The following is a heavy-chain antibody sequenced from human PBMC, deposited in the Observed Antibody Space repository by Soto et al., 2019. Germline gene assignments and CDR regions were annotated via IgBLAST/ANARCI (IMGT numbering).Heavy chain of an antibody. Sequence: QVQLVQSGAEVKKPGASVKVSCRTSGYTFTHYYIHWVRQAPGHGLEWLGIINPASTSTNYAQEFQGRVTLTMDTSTTTVYMELSGLRTEDTAIFYCARDLAAGDHWGQGTLVTVSS. J-gene: IGHJ4*02. D-gene: IGHD6-13*01. CDR3: ARDLAAGDH. CDR2: INPASTST. CDR1: GYTFTHYY. V-gene: IGHV1-46*01.